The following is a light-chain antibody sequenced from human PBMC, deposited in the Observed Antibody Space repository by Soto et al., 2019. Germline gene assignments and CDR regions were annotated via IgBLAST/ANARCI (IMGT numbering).Light chain of an antibody. V-gene: IGLV7-46*01. CDR2: DTS. Sequence: QAVVTQEPSLTVSPGGTVTLTCGSNTGTVTSGHYPYWFQQKPGQAPRTLIYDTSNKHSWTPARFSGSLLGGKAALTLSGAQPEDEAEYYCLLSYSGARIFGGGTKLPS. CDR1: TGTVTSGHY. J-gene: IGLJ2*01. CDR3: LLSYSGARI.